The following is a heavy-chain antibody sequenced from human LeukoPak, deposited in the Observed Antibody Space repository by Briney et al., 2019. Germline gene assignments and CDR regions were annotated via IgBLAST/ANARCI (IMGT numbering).Heavy chain of an antibody. CDR3: TKDFRGSGYFFDY. CDR1: GFTFSSYS. Sequence: GGSLRLSCAASGFTFSSYSMNWVRQAPGKGLEWVSAISGSGDNTFYAGSVRGRFTISRDNSKNTLYLQMDSLRAEDTAIYYCTKDFRGSGYFFDYWGQGTPVTVSS. D-gene: IGHD3-10*01. J-gene: IGHJ4*02. CDR2: ISGSGDNT. V-gene: IGHV3-23*01.